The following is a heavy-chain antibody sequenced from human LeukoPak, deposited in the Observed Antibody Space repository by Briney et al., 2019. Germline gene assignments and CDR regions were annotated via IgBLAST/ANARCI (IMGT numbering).Heavy chain of an antibody. CDR2: ISNDERNK. Sequence: GGSLRLSCAASGFIFTNFAMHWVRQAPGKGLEWVAVISNDERNKYYAESVKGRFTISRDNAKNSLYLQMNSLRAEDTAVYYCARAGVGWFDPWGQGTLVTVSS. J-gene: IGHJ5*02. CDR3: ARAGVGWFDP. D-gene: IGHD1-26*01. CDR1: GFIFTNFA. V-gene: IGHV3-30*04.